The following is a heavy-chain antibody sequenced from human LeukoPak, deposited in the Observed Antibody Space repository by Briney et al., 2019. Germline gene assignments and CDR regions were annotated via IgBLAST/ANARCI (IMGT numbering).Heavy chain of an antibody. J-gene: IGHJ3*02. CDR1: GFTFTSSA. V-gene: IGHV1-58*01. CDR2: IVVGSGNT. CDR3: AASPPLDIVVVPAAGGAFDI. Sequence: GASVKVSCKASGFTFTSSAVQWVRQARGQRLEWIGWIVVGSGNTNYAQKFQERVTITRDMSTSTAYMELSSLRSEDTAVYYCAASPPLDIVVVPAAGGAFDIWGQGTMVTVSS. D-gene: IGHD2-2*03.